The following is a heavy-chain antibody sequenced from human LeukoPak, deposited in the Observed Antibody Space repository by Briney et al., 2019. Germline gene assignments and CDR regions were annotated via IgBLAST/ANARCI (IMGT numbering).Heavy chain of an antibody. CDR1: GFTFISYA. D-gene: IGHD2-2*01. CDR2: ISGSGGST. Sequence: GGSLRLSCAASGFTFISYAMTWVRQAPGKGLEWVSGISGSGGSTYYADSVKGRFTISRDNSKNTLYLQMNSLRAEDTAVYYCAKDLSCTTATCSLDYWGQGTLVTVSS. J-gene: IGHJ4*02. V-gene: IGHV3-23*01. CDR3: AKDLSCTTATCSLDY.